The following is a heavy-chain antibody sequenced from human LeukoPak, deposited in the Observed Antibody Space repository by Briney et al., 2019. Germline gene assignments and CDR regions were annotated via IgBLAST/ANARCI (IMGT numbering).Heavy chain of an antibody. V-gene: IGHV3-30*04. J-gene: IGHJ4*03. CDR3: ARDVRGPKDYYGSGAVDY. Sequence: DPGGSLRLSCAASGFTFSSYAMHWVRQAPGKGLEWVAVISYDGSNKYYADSVKGRFTISRDNSKNTLYLQMNSLRAEDTAVYYCARDVRGPKDYYGSGAVDYWGQGTVVTVSS. CDR2: ISYDGSNK. D-gene: IGHD3-10*01. CDR1: GFTFSSYA.